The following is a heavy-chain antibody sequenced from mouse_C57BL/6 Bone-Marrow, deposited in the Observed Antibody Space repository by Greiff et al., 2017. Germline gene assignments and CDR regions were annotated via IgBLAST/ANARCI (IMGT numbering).Heavy chain of an antibody. V-gene: IGHV1-4*01. Sequence: VKLQESGAELARPGASVKMSCKASGYTFTSYTMHWVKQRPGQGLEWIGYINPSSGYTKYNQKFKDKATLTADKSSSTAYMQLSSLTSEDSAVYYCASSSGSLGNFDYWGQGTTLTVSS. CDR2: INPSSGYT. CDR1: GYTFTSYT. J-gene: IGHJ2*01. D-gene: IGHD3-2*02. CDR3: ASSSGSLGNFDY.